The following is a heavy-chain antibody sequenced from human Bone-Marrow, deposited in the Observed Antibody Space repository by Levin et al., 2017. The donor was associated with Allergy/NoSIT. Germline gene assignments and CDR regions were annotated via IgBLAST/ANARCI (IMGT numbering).Heavy chain of an antibody. Sequence: GGSLRLSCAASGFSFSTYTMNWVRQAPGKGLEWVSLIGGSSSMIYYADSVKGRFTISRDNAKNSRFLQMNSLRGEATAVYYCARDSGSLAYWGQGTLVALSS. D-gene: IGHD3-10*01. V-gene: IGHV3-48*01. CDR3: ARDSGSLAY. J-gene: IGHJ4*02. CDR1: GFSFSTYT. CDR2: IGGSSSMI.